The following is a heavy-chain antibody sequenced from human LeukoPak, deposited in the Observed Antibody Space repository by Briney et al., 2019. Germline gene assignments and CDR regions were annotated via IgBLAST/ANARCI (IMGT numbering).Heavy chain of an antibody. J-gene: IGHJ4*02. D-gene: IGHD2-2*01. CDR1: GFTFSSYG. CDR2: ISYDGSNK. V-gene: IGHV3-30*03. Sequence: PGGSLRLSCAASGFTFSSYGMPWVRQAPGKGLEWVAVISYDGSNKYYADSVKGRFTISRDNSKNTLYLQMNSLRAGDTAVYYCARGLYCSSTSCYPYYFDYWGQGTLVTVSS. CDR3: ARGLYCSSTSCYPYYFDY.